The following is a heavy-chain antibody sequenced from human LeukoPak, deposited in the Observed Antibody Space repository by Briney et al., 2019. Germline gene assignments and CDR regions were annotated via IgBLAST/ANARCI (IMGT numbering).Heavy chain of an antibody. D-gene: IGHD3-10*01. CDR1: GFTFSSSW. CDR2: MKGDGSRK. V-gene: IGHV3-7*01. Sequence: GGSLRLSCTASGFTFSSSWMSWVRQAPGKGLEWVANMKGDGSRKYYVGSVRGRFTISRDNAKNSLYLQMNSLRAEDTAAYYCATGFGPFEIWGQGTMVTVSS. CDR3: ATGFGPFEI. J-gene: IGHJ3*02.